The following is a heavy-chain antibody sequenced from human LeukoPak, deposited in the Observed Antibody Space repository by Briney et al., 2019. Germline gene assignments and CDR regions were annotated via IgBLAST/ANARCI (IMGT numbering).Heavy chain of an antibody. CDR3: TRDWTY. D-gene: IGHD1-1*01. J-gene: IGHJ4*02. Sequence: ASVKVSCKTSGYTFTNYDINWVRQAAGQGLEWMGRVNPDSGDTGFAQKFQGRLTITTNTSARVAYMEMTSLTSEDTAVYYCTRDWTYWGPGTLVTVSS. CDR2: VNPDSGDT. CDR1: GYTFTNYD. V-gene: IGHV1-8*01.